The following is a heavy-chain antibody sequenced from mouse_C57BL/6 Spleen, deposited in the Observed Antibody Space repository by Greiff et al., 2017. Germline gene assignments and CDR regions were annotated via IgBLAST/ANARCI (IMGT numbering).Heavy chain of an antibody. CDR1: GFTFSSYA. CDR3: ARDSGYPFAY. D-gene: IGHD2-2*01. CDR2: ISDGGSYT. V-gene: IGHV5-4*01. J-gene: IGHJ3*01. Sequence: EVNLVESGGGLVKPGGSLKLSCAASGFTFSSYAMSWVRQTPEKRLEWVATISDGGSYTYYPDNVKGRFTISRDNAKNNLYLQMSHLKSEDTAMYYCARDSGYPFAYWGQGTLVTVSA.